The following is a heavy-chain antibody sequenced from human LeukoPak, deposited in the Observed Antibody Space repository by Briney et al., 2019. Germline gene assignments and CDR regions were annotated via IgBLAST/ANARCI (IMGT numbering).Heavy chain of an antibody. CDR3: ARDWYYDSAGYFPY. V-gene: IGHV3-33*01. D-gene: IGHD3-22*01. Sequence: PGMSLRLSCAASGFTFSRYAMHWVRQAPGKGLEWVAFIWNDGSTQDYADSVKGRFTIPRDNSKKMLYVQMNSLRVDDTAVYYCARDWYYDSAGYFPYWGLGTLVTVSS. CDR2: IWNDGSTQ. J-gene: IGHJ4*02. CDR1: GFTFSRYA.